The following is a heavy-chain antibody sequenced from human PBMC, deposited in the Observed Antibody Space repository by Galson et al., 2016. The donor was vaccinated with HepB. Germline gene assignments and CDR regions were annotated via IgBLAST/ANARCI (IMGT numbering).Heavy chain of an antibody. Sequence: ETLSLTCAVFGGSFSGYYWSWIRQSPGKGLEWIGEINESGTNNYNPSLKSRLTISVDTSKNQLSLNLSPVTAADTAMYYCSIGSFGGYTSSWYKAPGRFWGQGTMVTVSS. D-gene: IGHD6-13*01. CDR2: INESGTN. CDR3: SIGSFGGYTSSWYKAPGRF. CDR1: GGSFSGYY. V-gene: IGHV4-34*01. J-gene: IGHJ3*01.